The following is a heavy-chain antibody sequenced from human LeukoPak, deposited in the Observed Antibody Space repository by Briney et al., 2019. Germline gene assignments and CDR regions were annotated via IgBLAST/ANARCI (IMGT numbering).Heavy chain of an antibody. D-gene: IGHD3-22*01. V-gene: IGHV1-69*06. J-gene: IGHJ3*02. CDR1: GDTFSTYA. CDR3: ARENERTRVAVVSPSGAFDI. CDR2: IIPMFGTA. Sequence: ASVKVSCKASGDTFSTYAINWVRQAPGQGLEWMGRIIPMFGTANYAQKFQGRVTIIEDKSSSTAYMDLSSLRSDDTAVYYCARENERTRVAVVSPSGAFDIWGQGTMVTVSS.